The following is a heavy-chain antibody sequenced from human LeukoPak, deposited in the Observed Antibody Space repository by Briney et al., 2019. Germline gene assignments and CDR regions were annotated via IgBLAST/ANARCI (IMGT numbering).Heavy chain of an antibody. CDR3: TRVQAGRAGLMDV. CDR2: IDPDGSTT. V-gene: IGHV3-74*01. CDR1: GFTLSSYW. D-gene: IGHD6-13*01. Sequence: QPGGSLRLSCAASGFTLSSYWMHWVRQAPGGGLVWVSRIDPDGSTTNYADSVKGRFTTSRDNAKNTLYLQMNSLRAEDTALYYCTRVQAGRAGLMDVWGRGTTVTVSS. J-gene: IGHJ6*02.